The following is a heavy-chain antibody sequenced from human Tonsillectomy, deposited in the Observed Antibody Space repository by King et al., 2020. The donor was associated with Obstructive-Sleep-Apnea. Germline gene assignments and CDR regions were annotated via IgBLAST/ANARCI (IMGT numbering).Heavy chain of an antibody. V-gene: IGHV1-3*01. CDR2: INAGNGNT. D-gene: IGHD2-15*01. J-gene: IGHJ5*02. Sequence: QLVQSGAEVKKPGASVKVSCKASGYTFTSYAMHWVRQAPGQRLEWMGWINAGNGNTKYSQKFQGRVTITRDTSASTAYMELSSLRSEDTAVYYCAREGYCSGGRCWHGWFDPWGQGTLVTVSS. CDR1: GYTFTSYA. CDR3: AREGYCSGGRCWHGWFDP.